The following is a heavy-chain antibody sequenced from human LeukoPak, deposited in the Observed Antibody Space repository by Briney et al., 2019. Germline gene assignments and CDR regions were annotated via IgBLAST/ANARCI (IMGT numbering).Heavy chain of an antibody. Sequence: PSETLSLTCTVSDGSISSSSYYWGWIRQPPGKGLEWIGAIYYSGSTYLSPSLKSRLTISVDTSKNQFSLKLSSVTAADTAVYYCARLKGYYFDYWGQGTLVTVSS. V-gene: IGHV4-39*01. CDR3: ARLKGYYFDY. J-gene: IGHJ4*02. CDR1: DGSISSSSYY. CDR2: IYYSGST.